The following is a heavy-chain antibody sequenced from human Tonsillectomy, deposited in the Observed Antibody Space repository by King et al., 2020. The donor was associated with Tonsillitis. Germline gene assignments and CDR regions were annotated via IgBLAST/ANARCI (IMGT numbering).Heavy chain of an antibody. Sequence: ITLKESGPPLVKPTQTLTLTCTFSGFSLSSTGVAVGWIRQPPGKALEWLTLIYWNDDKRYSPSLKSGLTITKDTSKNQVDLTMTNMDPVDTATYYCAHTQGGYSGNGWYPSPFDYWGQGILVTVSS. V-gene: IGHV2-5*01. D-gene: IGHD6-19*01. CDR2: IYWNDDK. J-gene: IGHJ4*02. CDR3: AHTQGGYSGNGWYPSPFDY. CDR1: GFSLSSTGVA.